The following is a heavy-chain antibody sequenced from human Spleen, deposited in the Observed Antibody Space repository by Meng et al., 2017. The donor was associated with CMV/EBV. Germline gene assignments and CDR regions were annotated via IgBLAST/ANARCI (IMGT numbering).Heavy chain of an antibody. CDR1: GITFSTYV. D-gene: IGHD1-26*01. V-gene: IGHV3-30*04. CDR3: ARGMGPDWELLIHGWFDP. Sequence: SLKISCAASGITFSTYVMHWVRQAPGKGLEWVAVISYDGSNKYYADSVKGRFTISRDNSKNTLYLQINSLRAEDTAVYYCARGMGPDWELLIHGWFDPWGQGTLVTVSS. CDR2: ISYDGSNK. J-gene: IGHJ5*02.